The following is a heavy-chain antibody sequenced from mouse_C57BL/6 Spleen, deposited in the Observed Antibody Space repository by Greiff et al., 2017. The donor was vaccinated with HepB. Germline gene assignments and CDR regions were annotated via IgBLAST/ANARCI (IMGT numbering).Heavy chain of an antibody. CDR2: IHPNSGST. Sequence: VQLQQPGAELVKPGASVKLSCKASGYTFTSYWMHWVKQRPGQGLEWIGMIHPNSGSTNYNEKFKSKATLTVDKSSSTAYMQLSSLTSEDSAVYYCARYNYEEDAMDYWGQGTSVTVSS. V-gene: IGHV1-64*01. CDR3: ARYNYEEDAMDY. CDR1: GYTFTSYW. D-gene: IGHD2-4*01. J-gene: IGHJ4*01.